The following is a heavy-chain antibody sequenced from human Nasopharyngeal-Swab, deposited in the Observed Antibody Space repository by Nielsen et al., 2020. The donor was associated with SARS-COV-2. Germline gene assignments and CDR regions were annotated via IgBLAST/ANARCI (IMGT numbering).Heavy chain of an antibody. CDR1: GASVSSNSAA. D-gene: IGHD6-13*01. CDR2: TYYRSKWYN. V-gene: IGHV6-1*01. Sequence: LRLSCAISGASVSSNSAAWNWIRQSPSSGLEWLGRTYYRSKWYNDYAVSVKSRITINPDTSKNQFSLQLNSVTPEDTAVYYCARAALQLIAAAGISAFDIWGQGTMVTVSS. CDR3: ARAALQLIAAAGISAFDI. J-gene: IGHJ3*02.